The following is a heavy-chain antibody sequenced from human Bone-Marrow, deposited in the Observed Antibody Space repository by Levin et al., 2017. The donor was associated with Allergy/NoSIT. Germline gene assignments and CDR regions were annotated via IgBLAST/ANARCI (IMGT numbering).Heavy chain of an antibody. V-gene: IGHV4-39*07. Sequence: SQTLSLTCTVSGGSISSSSYYWGWIRQPPGKGLEWIGSIYYSGSTYYNPSLKSRVTISVDTSKNQFSLKLSSVTAADTAVYYCARVAGKNGVDQHWGQGTLVTVSS. CDR1: GGSISSSSYY. CDR3: ARVAGKNGVDQH. D-gene: IGHD2-15*01. CDR2: IYYSGST. J-gene: IGHJ1*01.